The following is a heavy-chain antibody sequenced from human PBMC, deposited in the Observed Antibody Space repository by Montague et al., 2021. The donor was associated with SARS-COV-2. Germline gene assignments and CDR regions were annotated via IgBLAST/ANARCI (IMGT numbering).Heavy chain of an antibody. CDR2: VYYSGST. V-gene: IGHV4-61*08. D-gene: IGHD6-13*01. CDR1: GGSVSSSGDY. J-gene: IGHJ4*02. CDR3: ARVSLAEAGTRSDY. Sequence: SETLSLTCTVTGGSVSSSGDYWSWIRQPPGKGLEWIENVYYSGSTNYNPSLKSRVTISLDTSKNQFSLKLTSVTAADTAVYYCARVSLAEAGTRSDYWGQGTLVTVSS.